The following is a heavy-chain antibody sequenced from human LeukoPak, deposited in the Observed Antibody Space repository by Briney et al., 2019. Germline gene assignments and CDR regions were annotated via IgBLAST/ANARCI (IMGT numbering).Heavy chain of an antibody. J-gene: IGHJ4*02. Sequence: GSSVKVSCKASGGTFSSYAISWVRQAPGQGLEWMGRIIPIFGIANYAQKFQGRVTITADKSTSTAYMELSSLRSEDTAVYYSARVRKAAGTYYFDYWGQGTLVTVSS. D-gene: IGHD6-13*01. CDR2: IIPIFGIA. CDR1: GGTFSSYA. CDR3: ARVRKAAGTYYFDY. V-gene: IGHV1-69*04.